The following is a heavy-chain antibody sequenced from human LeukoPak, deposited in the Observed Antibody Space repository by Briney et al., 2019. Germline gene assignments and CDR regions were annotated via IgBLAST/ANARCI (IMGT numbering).Heavy chain of an antibody. Sequence: TLSLTCTVSGGSISSGGYYWSWIRQHPGKGLEWIGYIYYSGSTYYNPSLKSRVTISVDTSKNQFSLKLGSVTAADTAVYYCRSSEYYYDSSGIRAFDIWGQGTMVTVSS. V-gene: IGHV4-31*03. D-gene: IGHD3-22*01. CDR3: RSSEYYYDSSGIRAFDI. CDR2: IYYSGST. J-gene: IGHJ3*02. CDR1: GGSISSGGYY.